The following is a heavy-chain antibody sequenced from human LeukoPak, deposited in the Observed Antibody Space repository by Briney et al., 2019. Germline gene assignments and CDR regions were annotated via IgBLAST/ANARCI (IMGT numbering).Heavy chain of an antibody. V-gene: IGHV3-23*01. Sequence: GGSLRLSCAVSGFTFSSYAMSWVRQAPGKGLEWVSAISGSGGSTYYADSVKGRFTISRDNSKNTLYLQMNSLRAEDTAVYYCAKGYQLPDPLPWDYWGQGTLVTVSS. CDR2: ISGSGGST. D-gene: IGHD2-2*01. J-gene: IGHJ4*02. CDR1: GFTFSSYA. CDR3: AKGYQLPDPLPWDY.